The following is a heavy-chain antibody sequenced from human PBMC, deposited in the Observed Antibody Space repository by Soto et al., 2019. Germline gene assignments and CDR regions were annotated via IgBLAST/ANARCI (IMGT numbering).Heavy chain of an antibody. CDR1: GFTFSSYG. D-gene: IGHD2-8*02. J-gene: IGHJ4*02. CDR3: ASERLAVLRSVLDY. V-gene: IGHV3-30*03. CDR2: ISYDGSNK. Sequence: GGSLRLSCAASGFTFSSYGMHWVRQAPGKWLEWVALISYDGSNKYYADSVKGRFTISRDNSKNTLYLQMNSLRTEDTAVYYCASERLAVLRSVLDYWGQGXLVTVSS.